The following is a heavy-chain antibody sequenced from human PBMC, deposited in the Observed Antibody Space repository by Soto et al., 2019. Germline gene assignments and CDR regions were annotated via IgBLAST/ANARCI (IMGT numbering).Heavy chain of an antibody. J-gene: IGHJ6*02. D-gene: IGHD3-3*01. CDR1: GDTFTGYY. Sequence: ASVKASCKASGDTFTGYYMHWVRQAPGQGLEWMGWINPNSGGTNYAQKFQGRVTMTRDTSISTAYMELSRLRSDDKAVYYCARITIFGVATETTQYGMDVWGQGTRVTVSS. CDR2: INPNSGGT. CDR3: ARITIFGVATETTQYGMDV. V-gene: IGHV1-2*02.